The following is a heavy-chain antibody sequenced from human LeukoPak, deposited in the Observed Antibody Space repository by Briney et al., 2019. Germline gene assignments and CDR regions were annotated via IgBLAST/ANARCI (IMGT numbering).Heavy chain of an antibody. V-gene: IGHV3-7*03. J-gene: IGHJ4*02. CDR1: GFTFSSYW. CDR3: ARLRWDMVLWFGESAYFDY. D-gene: IGHD3-10*01. CDR2: IKQDGSEK. Sequence: GGSLRLSCAASGFTFSSYWMSWVRQAPGKGLEWVANIKQDGSEKYYVDSVKGRFTISRDNAKNSLYLQMNSLRAEDTAVYYCARLRWDMVLWFGESAYFDYWGQGTLVTVSS.